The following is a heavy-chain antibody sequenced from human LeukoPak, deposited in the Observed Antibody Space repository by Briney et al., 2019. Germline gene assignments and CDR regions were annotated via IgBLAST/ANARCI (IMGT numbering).Heavy chain of an antibody. CDR2: MNPDGSEK. D-gene: IGHD3-22*01. J-gene: IGHJ4*02. V-gene: IGHV3-7*01. CDR1: GFTFTSYW. CDR3: ARVRSFFYDDSGYYYPKYYFDY. Sequence: GGSLRLSCVGSGFTFTSYWMTWVRQAPGKGLEWVANMNPDGSEKHYVDSVKGRFTISRDNAKNSLFLQMNSLRVEDTAVYFCARVRSFFYDDSGYYYPKYYFDYWGQGALVTVSS.